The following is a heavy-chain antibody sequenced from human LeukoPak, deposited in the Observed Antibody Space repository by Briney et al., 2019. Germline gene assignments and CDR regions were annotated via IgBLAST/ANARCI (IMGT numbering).Heavy chain of an antibody. Sequence: GGSLRLSCAASGFTFSNYNMNWVRQTPGKGLEWVSSITRDSIYTFYADSVKGRFTTSRDNAKNSLYLQMNGLRAEDTAVYYCSRDREYSYHYDAFDIWGQGTMVTVSS. CDR1: GFTFSNYN. J-gene: IGHJ3*02. V-gene: IGHV3-21*01. D-gene: IGHD5-18*01. CDR2: ITRDSIYT. CDR3: SRDREYSYHYDAFDI.